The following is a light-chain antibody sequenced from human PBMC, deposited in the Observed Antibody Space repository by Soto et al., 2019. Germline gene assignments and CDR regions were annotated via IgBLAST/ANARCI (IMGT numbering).Light chain of an antibody. CDR2: DNN. J-gene: IGLJ2*01. V-gene: IGLV1-51*01. CDR1: SSNIGENY. CDR3: VTWDSSLSVGR. Sequence: QSVLTQPPSVSAAPGQKVTISCSGSSSNIGENYVSWYQQLPGTAPKLLLYDNNKRPSGMPARFSGSKSGTSATLDITGVQNWDEDDYYCVTWDSSLSVGRLGGGTKLTVL.